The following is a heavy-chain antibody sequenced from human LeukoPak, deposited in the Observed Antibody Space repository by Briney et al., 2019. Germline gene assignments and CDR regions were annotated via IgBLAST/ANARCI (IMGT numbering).Heavy chain of an antibody. J-gene: IGHJ4*02. CDR2: ISHGGTT. V-gene: IGHV4-59*08. CDR3: ARRVTSSGWYRDDS. D-gene: IGHD6-19*01. CDR1: GGSISSDY. Sequence: SETLSLTCTVSGGSISSDYWSWIRQPPGKGLEWIGYISHGGTTSYNPSLQSRVTILVDTSKNQFSLKVTSVTAADTAVYYCARRVTSSGWYRDDSWGQGTLVTVSS.